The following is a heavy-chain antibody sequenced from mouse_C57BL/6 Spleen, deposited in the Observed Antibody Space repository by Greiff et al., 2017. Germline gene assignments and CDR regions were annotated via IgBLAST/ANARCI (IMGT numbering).Heavy chain of an antibody. J-gene: IGHJ4*01. Sequence: EVQLQQSGPELVKPGASVKISCKASGYTFTDYYMNWVKQSHGKSLEWIGDINPNNGGTSYNQKFKGKATLTVDKSSSTAYMELRSLTSEDSAVYYCARLLISYSNYIYYAMDYWGQGTSVTVSS. CDR2: INPNNGGT. D-gene: IGHD2-5*01. CDR1: GYTFTDYY. V-gene: IGHV1-26*01. CDR3: ARLLISYSNYIYYAMDY.